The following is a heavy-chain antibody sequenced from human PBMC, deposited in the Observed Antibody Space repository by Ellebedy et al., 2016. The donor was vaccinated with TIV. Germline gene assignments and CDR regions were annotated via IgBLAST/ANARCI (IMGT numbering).Heavy chain of an antibody. CDR1: GFTFSSYS. D-gene: IGHD6-19*01. J-gene: IGHJ4*02. Sequence: PGGSLRLSCAASGFTFSSYSMNWVRQAPGKGLEWVSYISSSSSTIYYADSVKGRFTISRDNAKNSLYLQMNSLRVEDTAVYYCARDGGSGSLDYWGQGTLVTVSS. V-gene: IGHV3-48*01. CDR3: ARDGGSGSLDY. CDR2: ISSSSSTI.